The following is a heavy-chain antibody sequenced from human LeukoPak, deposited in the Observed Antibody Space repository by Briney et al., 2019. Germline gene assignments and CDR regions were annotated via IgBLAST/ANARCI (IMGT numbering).Heavy chain of an antibody. V-gene: IGHV3-21*01. CDR2: INGDSSYI. CDR3: ARGVGP. Sequence: GGSLRLSCAASGFTFSAYAIDWVRQAPGKGLEWVSSINGDSSYIYYADSVKGRFTIARDNAKNSLHLQMNSLRAEDTAVYYCARGVGPWGQGTLVTVSS. CDR1: GFTFSAYA. D-gene: IGHD1-26*01. J-gene: IGHJ5*02.